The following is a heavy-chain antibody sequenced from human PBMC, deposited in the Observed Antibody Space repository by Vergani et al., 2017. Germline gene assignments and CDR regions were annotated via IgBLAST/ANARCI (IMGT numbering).Heavy chain of an antibody. J-gene: IGHJ4*02. CDR3: ARLYGRDSGGSKYFDY. D-gene: IGHD5-12*01. Sequence: EAQLVQSGGEVKTPGEPLKISCQISGYSFTNYWTGWVRQMPGKGLEWMGIIHPADSDTRYSPSFQGQVTISVDKSISTAYLQRSSLRASDSAMYYCARLYGRDSGGSKYFDYWGKGTLVTVSS. CDR1: GYSFTNYW. V-gene: IGHV5-51*01. CDR2: IHPADSDT.